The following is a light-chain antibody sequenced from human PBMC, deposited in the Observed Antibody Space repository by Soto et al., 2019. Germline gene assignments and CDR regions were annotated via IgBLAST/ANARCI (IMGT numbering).Light chain of an antibody. CDR2: DAS. CDR3: QQRNKWPPVT. Sequence: ESVLRQSPATLSLSPGERATVSCRASPSVSNSLAWYQHKPGQAPRLLIYDASNRATGVPTRFSGSGSGTDFTLTISSLEPEDFAVYYCQQRNKWPPVTFGGGTKVDIK. V-gene: IGKV3-11*01. CDR1: PSVSNS. J-gene: IGKJ4*01.